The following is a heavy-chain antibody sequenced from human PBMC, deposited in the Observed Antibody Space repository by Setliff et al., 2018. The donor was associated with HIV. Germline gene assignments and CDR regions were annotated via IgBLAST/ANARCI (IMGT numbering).Heavy chain of an antibody. CDR1: GFTFGDYT. Sequence: GGSLRLSCTVSGFTFGDYTMSWVRQAPGKGLEWVGFIRSKTYGGTTEYAAPVKGRFTISRDDSKNTLYLQMNSLKTEDTAVYYCTTLLVHAFDIWGQGTMVTVSS. D-gene: IGHD3-10*01. CDR2: IRSKTYGGTT. V-gene: IGHV3-49*04. CDR3: TTLLVHAFDI. J-gene: IGHJ3*02.